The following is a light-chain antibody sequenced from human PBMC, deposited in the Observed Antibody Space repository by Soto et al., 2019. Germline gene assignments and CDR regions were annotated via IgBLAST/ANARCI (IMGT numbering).Light chain of an antibody. CDR1: SSDVGGYNY. CDR2: DVS. J-gene: IGLJ1*01. CDR3: SSYTSSDTYV. Sequence: QSVLTQPASVSGSPGQSITISCTGTSSDVGGYNYVSWYQQHPGKAPKLMFYDVSNRPSGVSNRFSVSKSGNTASLTISGLQAEDEADYYCSSYTSSDTYVFGTGTKLTVL. V-gene: IGLV2-14*01.